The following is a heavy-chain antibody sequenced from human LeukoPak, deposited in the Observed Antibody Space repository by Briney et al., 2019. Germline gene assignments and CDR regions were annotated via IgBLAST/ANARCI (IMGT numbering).Heavy chain of an antibody. Sequence: SSETLSLTCTVSGGSISGYYWSWIRQPPGKGLEWIGYIYYSGSTNYNPSLKSRVTISVDTSKNQFSLKLSSVTAADTAVYYCAREGIFGARSFDYWGQGTLVTVSP. CDR2: IYYSGST. V-gene: IGHV4-59*01. J-gene: IGHJ4*02. CDR1: GGSISGYY. CDR3: AREGIFGARSFDY. D-gene: IGHD3-3*01.